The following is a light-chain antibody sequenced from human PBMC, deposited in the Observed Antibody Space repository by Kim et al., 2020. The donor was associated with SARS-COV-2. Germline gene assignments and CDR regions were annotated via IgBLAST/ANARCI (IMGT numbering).Light chain of an antibody. J-gene: IGLJ1*01. CDR2: QDS. V-gene: IGLV3-1*01. CDR3: QAWDSSTYV. Sequence: MAQGQTASITCAGNELGDKYACWYQQKPGQSPVLVIYQDSKRPSGIPERFSGSNSGNTATLTISGTQAMDEADYYCQAWDSSTYVFGTGTKVTVL. CDR1: ELGDKY.